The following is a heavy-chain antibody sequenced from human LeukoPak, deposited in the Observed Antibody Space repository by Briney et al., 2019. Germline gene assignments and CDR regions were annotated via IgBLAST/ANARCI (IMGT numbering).Heavy chain of an antibody. J-gene: IGHJ3*02. Sequence: PGGSLRLSCAASGFTFSSYSMNWVRQAPGKGLEWVSSISSSSSYIYYADSVKGRFTISRDNSKNTLYLQMSSLRAEDTAVYYCAKDQGITGTTKDAFDIWGQGTMVTVSS. CDR1: GFTFSSYS. CDR2: ISSSSSYI. D-gene: IGHD1-20*01. CDR3: AKDQGITGTTKDAFDI. V-gene: IGHV3-21*01.